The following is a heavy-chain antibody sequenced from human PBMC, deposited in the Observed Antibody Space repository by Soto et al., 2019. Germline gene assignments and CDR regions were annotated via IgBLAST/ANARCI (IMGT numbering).Heavy chain of an antibody. CDR2: ITWSGGEI. CDR1: GFTFEDYA. V-gene: IGHV3-9*01. J-gene: IGHJ4*02. CDR3: AGGNDNGECRWLC. Sequence: EVQLVESGGGLVQPGRSLRLSCAASGFTFEDYAMHWVRQVPGTGLEWVSTITWSGGEIGYADSVKGRFTISRDNAKNSFHLQMNRRTSEDTVLYYWAGGNDNGECRWLCWGQGTLVTVSS. D-gene: IGHD6-19*01.